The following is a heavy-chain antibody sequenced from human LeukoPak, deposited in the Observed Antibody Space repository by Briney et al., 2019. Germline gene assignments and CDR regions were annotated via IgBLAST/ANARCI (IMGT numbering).Heavy chain of an antibody. J-gene: IGHJ5*02. CDR3: ARHSHGGNSNWFDP. CDR1: GGSISSYY. Sequence: PSKTLSLTCTVSGGSISSYYWSWIRQPPGKGLEWIGYIYYSGSTNYNPSLKSRVTISVDTSKNQFSLKLSSVTAADTAVYYCARHSHGGNSNWFDPWGQGTLVTVSS. CDR2: IYYSGST. V-gene: IGHV4-59*08. D-gene: IGHD4-23*01.